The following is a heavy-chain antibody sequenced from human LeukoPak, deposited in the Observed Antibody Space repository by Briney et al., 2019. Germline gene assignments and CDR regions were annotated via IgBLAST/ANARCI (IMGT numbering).Heavy chain of an antibody. CDR1: GYTFTSYD. J-gene: IGHJ5*02. CDR3: ARLGGDGYCSSTSWFGINWFDP. Sequence: ASVKLSCKASGYTFTSYDINWVRQAPGQGLEWMGRMNSNSGNTAYAQTFHGRVTMTRKTSIRTAYTLLGSLRSEDAAVYYCARLGGDGYCSSTSWFGINWFDPWGQGTLVSVSS. D-gene: IGHD2-2*01. V-gene: IGHV1-8*01. CDR2: MNSNSGNT.